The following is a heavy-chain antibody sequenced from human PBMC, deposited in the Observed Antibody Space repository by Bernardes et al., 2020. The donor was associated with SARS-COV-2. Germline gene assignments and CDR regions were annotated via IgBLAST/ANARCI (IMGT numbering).Heavy chain of an antibody. D-gene: IGHD3-22*01. V-gene: IGHV2-5*02. Sequence: SGPTLVKPTQTLTLTCTFSGFSLSTTGVGVGWIRHPPGKALEWLALFYLDDEKRYSPSLKSRLTVTKDASKNQVVLTMTNMDPMDTATYYCAHRRAGTYDFDYWGKGTLVTVSS. CDR2: FYLDDEK. J-gene: IGHJ4*02. CDR3: AHRRAGTYDFDY. CDR1: GFSLSTTGVG.